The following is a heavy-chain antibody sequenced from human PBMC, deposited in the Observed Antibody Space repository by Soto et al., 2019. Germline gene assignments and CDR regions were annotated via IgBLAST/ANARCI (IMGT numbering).Heavy chain of an antibody. Sequence: GASVKVSCKASGYTFTGYYMQWVRQAPGQGLEWMGWINPNSGGTNYAQKFQGWVTMTRDTSISTAYMELSRLRSDDTAVYYCARDGDGYNDYFDYWGQGTLVTVSS. CDR1: GYTFTGYY. D-gene: IGHD5-12*01. CDR3: ARDGDGYNDYFDY. CDR2: INPNSGGT. J-gene: IGHJ4*02. V-gene: IGHV1-2*04.